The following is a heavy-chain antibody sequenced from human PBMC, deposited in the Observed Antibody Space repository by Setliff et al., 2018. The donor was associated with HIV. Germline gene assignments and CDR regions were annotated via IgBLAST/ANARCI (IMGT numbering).Heavy chain of an antibody. J-gene: IGHJ6*03. Sequence: ASVKVSCKASGYTFSSYGISWLRQAPGQALEWMGWISPYNCNTNYAQKVQGRVTLTTDASTSTAYIELRSLRSDDTAVYYCARYGFSSYGRFYGNYYYYYMDVWGKGTTVTVSS. D-gene: IGHD3-10*01. V-gene: IGHV1-18*01. CDR3: ARYGFSSYGRFYGNYYYYYMDV. CDR1: GYTFSSYG. CDR2: ISPYNCNT.